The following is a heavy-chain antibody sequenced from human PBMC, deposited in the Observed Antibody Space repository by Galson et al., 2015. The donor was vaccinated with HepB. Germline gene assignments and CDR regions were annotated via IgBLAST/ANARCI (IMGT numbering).Heavy chain of an antibody. Sequence: SVKVSCKASGGTFSSYAISWVRQAPGQGLEWMGGIIPIFGTANYAQKFQGRVTITADESTSTAYMELSSLRSEDTAVYYCARERVGATEFDYWGQGTLVTVSS. V-gene: IGHV1-69*13. D-gene: IGHD1-26*01. CDR1: GGTFSSYA. J-gene: IGHJ4*02. CDR2: IIPIFGTA. CDR3: ARERVGATEFDY.